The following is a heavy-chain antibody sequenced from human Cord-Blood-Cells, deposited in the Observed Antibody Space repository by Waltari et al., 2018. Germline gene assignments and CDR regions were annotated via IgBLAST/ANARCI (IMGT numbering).Heavy chain of an antibody. V-gene: IGHV1-2*04. Sequence: QVQLVPPGAEVKKPGASVKVSCKDSGYTFTGYYMPWLRQAPGHRLAWMGWINPNSGGTNYAQKFQGWVTMTRDTSISTAYMELSRLRSDDTAVYYCARTSIVGATRYYYYGMDVWGQGTTVTVSS. CDR1: GYTFTGYY. CDR2: INPNSGGT. CDR3: ARTSIVGATRYYYYGMDV. D-gene: IGHD1-26*01. J-gene: IGHJ6*02.